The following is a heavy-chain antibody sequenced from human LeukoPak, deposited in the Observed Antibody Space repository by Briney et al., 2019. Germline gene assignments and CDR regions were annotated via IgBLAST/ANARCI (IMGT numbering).Heavy chain of an antibody. V-gene: IGHV3-7*01. CDR2: IKQDGSEK. D-gene: IGHD6-6*01. CDR3: ARPIAARPHYYHYYYMDV. Sequence: GGSLRLSCAASGFTFSDYYMNWIRQAPGKGLEWVANIKQDGSEKYYVDSVKGRFTISRENAKNSLYLQMNSLRAEDTAVYYCARPIAARPHYYHYYYMDVWGKGTTVTVSS. CDR1: GFTFSDYY. J-gene: IGHJ6*03.